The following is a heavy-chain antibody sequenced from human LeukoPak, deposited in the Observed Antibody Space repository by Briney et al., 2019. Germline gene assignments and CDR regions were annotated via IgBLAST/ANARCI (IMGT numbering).Heavy chain of an antibody. CDR2: ISYDGSNN. V-gene: IGHV3-30*03. D-gene: IGHD3-22*01. J-gene: IGHJ4*02. Sequence: GGSLRLSCAASGFTFSSYGMHWVRQAPGKGLEWVALISYDGSNNYYADSVKGRFTISRDNSKNTLYLQMSSLRAEDTAVYYCAASYYYDSSGYYSPGYWGQGTLVTVPS. CDR1: GFTFSSYG. CDR3: AASYYYDSSGYYSPGY.